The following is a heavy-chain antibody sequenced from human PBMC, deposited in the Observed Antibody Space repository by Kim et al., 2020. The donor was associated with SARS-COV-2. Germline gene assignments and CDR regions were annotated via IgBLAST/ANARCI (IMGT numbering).Heavy chain of an antibody. CDR2: ISSSSSYT. J-gene: IGHJ6*02. D-gene: IGHD4-4*01. CDR3: ARHHDYSNYYYYGMDV. CDR1: GFTFSDYY. V-gene: IGHV3-11*03. Sequence: GGSLRLSCAASGFTFSDYYMSWIRQAPGKGLEWVSYISSSSSYTNYADSVKGRFTISRDNAKNSLYLQMNSLRAEDTAVYYCARHHDYSNYYYYGMDVWGQGTTVTVSS.